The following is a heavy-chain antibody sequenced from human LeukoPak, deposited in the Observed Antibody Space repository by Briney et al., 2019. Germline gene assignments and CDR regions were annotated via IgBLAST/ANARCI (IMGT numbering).Heavy chain of an antibody. Sequence: GGSLRLSCTASRFSFSAYPMGWVRRAPGKGLEWVSGISASGDVTFHADPVKGRFTISRDNSKNTLYLQMNSLRAEDTAEYYCAKSLLTTASGTGRAFDIWGQGTMVTVSS. V-gene: IGHV3-23*01. CDR1: RFSFSAYP. D-gene: IGHD1-26*01. CDR2: ISASGDVT. CDR3: AKSLLTTASGTGRAFDI. J-gene: IGHJ3*02.